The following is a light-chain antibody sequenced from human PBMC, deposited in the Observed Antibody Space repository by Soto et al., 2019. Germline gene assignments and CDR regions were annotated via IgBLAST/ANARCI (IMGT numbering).Light chain of an antibody. CDR2: ANN. CDR3: TAWDDNLSEVV. Sequence: QSVLTQSPSTSATPGQGVSISCSGGGSNIGTFYVSWYQQVPWTAPRLLIYANNHRPSGVPDRFSGSKSGTSSSLALIGLRSEDEAYYYCTAWDDNLSEVVFGGGTQLTVL. CDR1: GSNIGTFY. J-gene: IGLJ2*01. V-gene: IGLV1-47*02.